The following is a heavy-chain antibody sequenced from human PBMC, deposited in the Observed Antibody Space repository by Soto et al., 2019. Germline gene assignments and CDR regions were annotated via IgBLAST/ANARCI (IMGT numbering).Heavy chain of an antibody. D-gene: IGHD6-19*01. CDR3: AKGNITGWTSYFDY. J-gene: IGHJ4*01. CDR1: CDSISSSRYY. V-gene: IGHV4-39*01. Sequence: SETLSLTCTVSCDSISSSRYYWGWIRQPPGKGLAWIGTIYYSGRTYYNPSLKSRVTISADTSKNQFSLQLSSVTVSDTAFYYCAKGNITGWTSYFDYWGHGTLVTVSS. CDR2: IYYSGRT.